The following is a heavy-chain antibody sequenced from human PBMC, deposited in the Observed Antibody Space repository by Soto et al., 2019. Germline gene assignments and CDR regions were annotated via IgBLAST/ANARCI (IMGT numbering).Heavy chain of an antibody. CDR1: GYTFSITY. CDR2: VYPSGGGT. D-gene: IGHD2-15*01. V-gene: IGHV1-46*01. Sequence: QVQLVQSGAEVRKPGASVRVSCKAAGYTFSITYLHWLRQAPGQGLAWLGLVYPSGGGTNYKESFKGRLNITRDTSTSTVDMDLSRLTSEDTAIYYCARGYCSGGNCDNGLDVWCQGTTGTVSS. J-gene: IGHJ6*02. CDR3: ARGYCSGGNCDNGLDV.